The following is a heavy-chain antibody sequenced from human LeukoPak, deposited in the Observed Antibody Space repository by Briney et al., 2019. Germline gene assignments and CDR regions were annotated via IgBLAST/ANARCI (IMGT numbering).Heavy chain of an antibody. D-gene: IGHD2-8*02. V-gene: IGHV3-43*02. Sequence: GGSLRLSCAASGFIFDDYAMHWVRQVPGKGLEWVSLISGDGGTTYYTDSVKGRFTISRDNSKNSLYLQMSSLRVEDTALYYCAKDIGSGYCAEHWGQGTLVTVS. J-gene: IGHJ4*02. CDR1: GFIFDDYA. CDR2: ISGDGGTT. CDR3: AKDIGSGYCAEH.